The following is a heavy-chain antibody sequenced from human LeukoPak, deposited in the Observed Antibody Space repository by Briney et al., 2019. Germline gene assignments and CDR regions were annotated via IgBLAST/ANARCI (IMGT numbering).Heavy chain of an antibody. Sequence: GGTLRLSCGASGVTFSGSAMHWVRHASGKGLEWVASIRSKANSYATAYAASVKGRFTISRDDSKNTAYLQMNSLKTENTAVYYCTRWTVGATEPWGQGTLVTVSS. CDR2: IRSKANSYAT. V-gene: IGHV3-73*01. J-gene: IGHJ5*02. CDR3: TRWTVGATEP. D-gene: IGHD1-26*01. CDR1: GVTFSGSA.